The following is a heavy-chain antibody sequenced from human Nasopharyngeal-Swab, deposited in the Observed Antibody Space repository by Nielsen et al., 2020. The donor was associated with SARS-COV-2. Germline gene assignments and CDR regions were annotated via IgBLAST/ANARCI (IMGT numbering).Heavy chain of an antibody. V-gene: IGHV4-31*03. J-gene: IGHJ4*02. CDR3: ARLPRIAAAGTGNDY. CDR1: GGSISIGGYY. Sequence: SETLSLTCTVSGGSISIGGYYWSWIRQHPGKGLEWIGYIYYSGSTYYNPSLKSRVTISVDTSKNQFSLKLSSVTAADTAVYYCARLPRIAAAGTGNDYWGQGTLVTVSS. CDR2: IYYSGST. D-gene: IGHD6-13*01.